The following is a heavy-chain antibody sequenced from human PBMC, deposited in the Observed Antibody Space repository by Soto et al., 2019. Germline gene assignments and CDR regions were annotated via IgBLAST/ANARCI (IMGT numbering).Heavy chain of an antibody. CDR1: GFTFSSYG. Sequence: QVQLVESGGGVVQPGRSLRLSCAASGFTFSSYGMHWVRQAPGKGLEWVAVIWYDGSNKYYADSVKGRFTISRDNSKNTLYLQMNSLRSEDTAVYYCARDYIQLWSRGGFHYYYGMDVWGQGTTVTVSS. CDR3: ARDYIQLWSRGGFHYYYGMDV. CDR2: IWYDGSNK. V-gene: IGHV3-33*01. D-gene: IGHD5-18*01. J-gene: IGHJ6*02.